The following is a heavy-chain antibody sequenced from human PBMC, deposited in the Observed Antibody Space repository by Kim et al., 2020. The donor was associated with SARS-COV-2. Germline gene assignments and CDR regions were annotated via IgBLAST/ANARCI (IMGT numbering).Heavy chain of an antibody. V-gene: IGHV3-20*04. D-gene: IGHD5-18*01. CDR3: ARGGAMAPYYFDY. CDR2: INWSGGIT. J-gene: IGHJ4*02. Sequence: GGSLRLSCAASGFSFNGYGMSWVRQAPGKGLEWVSGINWSGGITGYADSVKGRFTISRDNAKNSLYLQMNSLRAEDTALYYCARGGAMAPYYFDYWGQGILVTVSS. CDR1: GFSFNGYG.